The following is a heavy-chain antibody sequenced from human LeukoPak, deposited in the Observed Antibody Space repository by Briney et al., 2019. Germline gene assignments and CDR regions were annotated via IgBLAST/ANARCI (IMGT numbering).Heavy chain of an antibody. CDR2: ISGYQGST. V-gene: IGHV1-18*01. D-gene: IGHD5-24*01. CDR3: ARSDLGTITAGPFN. J-gene: IGHJ4*02. Sequence: ASVKVSCKASGYTFTNYGITWVRQAPGQGLEWMGWISGYQGSTKYAQNFQGRVTMNIDTSPSTAYMDLRSLISDDTAIYFCARSDLGTITAGPFNWGQGTLVAVSS. CDR1: GYTFTNYG.